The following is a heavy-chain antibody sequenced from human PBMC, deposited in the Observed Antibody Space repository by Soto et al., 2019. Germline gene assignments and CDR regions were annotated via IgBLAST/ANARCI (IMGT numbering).Heavy chain of an antibody. CDR3: ARVGYYYDSSGYYLRFDY. CDR2: MNPNSGNT. Sequence: QVQLVQSGAEVKKPGASVKVSCKASGYTFTSYDINWVRQATGQGLEWMGWMNPNSGNTGYAQKFQGRVTMTRNTSISTAYMELSSVRSEDTAVYYCARVGYYYDSSGYYLRFDYWGQGTLVTVSS. J-gene: IGHJ4*02. CDR1: GYTFTSYD. V-gene: IGHV1-8*01. D-gene: IGHD3-22*01.